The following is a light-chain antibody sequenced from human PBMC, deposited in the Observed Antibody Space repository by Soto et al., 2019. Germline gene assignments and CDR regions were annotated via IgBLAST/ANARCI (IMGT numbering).Light chain of an antibody. CDR1: QSVSNSY. CDR2: GAS. Sequence: EIVFTQSPGTLSLSPGERATLTCRASQSVSNSYLAWYQQKPGQGPRLLIYGASSRATGIPDRFSGSGSGTDFTLTISRLEPEDFAVYYCQQYAGSPSTFGQGTKMEI. V-gene: IGKV3-20*01. CDR3: QQYAGSPST. J-gene: IGKJ1*01.